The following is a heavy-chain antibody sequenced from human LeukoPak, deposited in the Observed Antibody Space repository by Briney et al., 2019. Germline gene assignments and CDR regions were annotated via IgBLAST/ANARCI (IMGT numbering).Heavy chain of an antibody. CDR3: AKGNVYYDFWSGYQAYDWFDP. J-gene: IGHJ5*02. Sequence: PGGSLRLSCAASGFTFSNYAMSWVRQAPGRGLEWVSIISGSGGNTYYAGSVKGRFTISRDNSKTTLYLQMNSLRAEDTAVYYCAKGNVYYDFWSGYQAYDWFDPWGQGTLVTVSS. CDR1: GFTFSNYA. D-gene: IGHD3-3*01. CDR2: ISGSGGNT. V-gene: IGHV3-23*01.